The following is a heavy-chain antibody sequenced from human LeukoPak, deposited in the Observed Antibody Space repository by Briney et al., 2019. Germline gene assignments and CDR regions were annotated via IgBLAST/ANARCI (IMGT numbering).Heavy chain of an antibody. V-gene: IGHV4-34*01. D-gene: IGHD2-2*01. CDR2: INHSGRT. Sequence: KPSETLSLTCAVYGGSFSGYYWSWIRQPPGKGLEWMGEINHSGRTNYNPSPKSRVTISVDTSKNQFSLKLRSVTAADTAVYYCARKVVVVAAAILRPKRAEYCQHWGQGTLVTVSS. J-gene: IGHJ1*01. CDR1: GGSFSGYY. CDR3: ARKVVVVAAAILRPKRAEYCQH.